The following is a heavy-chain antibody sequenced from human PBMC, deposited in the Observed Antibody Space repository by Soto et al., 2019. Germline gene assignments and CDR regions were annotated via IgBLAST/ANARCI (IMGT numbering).Heavy chain of an antibody. CDR2: INAGNGNT. J-gene: IGHJ6*03. Sequence: ASVKVSCKASGYTSTSYTMHWVRQAPGQRLEWMGWINAGNGNTKYSQNFQGRVTITRDTSATTAYMELSSLRSEDTAVYYCARGRGVRGDYYYYYYMDVWGKGTTVTVSS. CDR3: ARGRGVRGDYYYYYYMDV. D-gene: IGHD3-10*01. V-gene: IGHV1-3*01. CDR1: GYTSTSYT.